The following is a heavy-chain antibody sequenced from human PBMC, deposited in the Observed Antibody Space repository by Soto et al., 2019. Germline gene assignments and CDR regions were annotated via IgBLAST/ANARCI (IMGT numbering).Heavy chain of an antibody. J-gene: IGHJ4*02. Sequence: QVQLVQSGAEGKKPGSSVKVSCKASGGTFSSYSINWVRQAPGQGLEWMGEIIPIFGTANYAQKFKGRVTITTDESTSTAYMELSSLRSEDTAVYYCARDGGRHSGGIDYWGQGTLVTVSS. CDR2: IIPIFGTA. D-gene: IGHD1-26*01. V-gene: IGHV1-69*01. CDR3: ARDGGRHSGGIDY. CDR1: GGTFSSYS.